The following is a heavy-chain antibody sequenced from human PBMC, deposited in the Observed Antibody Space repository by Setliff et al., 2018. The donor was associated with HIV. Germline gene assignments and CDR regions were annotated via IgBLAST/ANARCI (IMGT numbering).Heavy chain of an antibody. J-gene: IGHJ3*02. CDR2: INAGNGNT. Sequence: GASVKVSCKASGYTFTSYAMHWVRQAPGQRLEWMGWINAGNGNTKYSQEFQGRVTITRDTSASTAYMELSSLRSDDTAVYFCARVPYRSAWFSGGHDAFDIWGQGTMVTVSS. V-gene: IGHV1-3*01. D-gene: IGHD6-19*01. CDR3: ARVPYRSAWFSGGHDAFDI. CDR1: GYTFTSYA.